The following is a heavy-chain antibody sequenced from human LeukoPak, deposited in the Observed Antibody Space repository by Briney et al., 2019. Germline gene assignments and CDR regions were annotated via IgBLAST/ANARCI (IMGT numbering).Heavy chain of an antibody. CDR2: INHSGST. V-gene: IGHV4-34*01. Sequence: PSETLSLTCAVYGGSFSGYYWSWIRQPPGKGLEWIGEINHSGSTNYNPSLKSRVTISVDTSKNQFSLKLSSVTAADTAVYYCARVPVHYDSSGSFDYWGQGTLVTVSS. J-gene: IGHJ4*02. D-gene: IGHD3-22*01. CDR3: ARVPVHYDSSGSFDY. CDR1: GGSFSGYY.